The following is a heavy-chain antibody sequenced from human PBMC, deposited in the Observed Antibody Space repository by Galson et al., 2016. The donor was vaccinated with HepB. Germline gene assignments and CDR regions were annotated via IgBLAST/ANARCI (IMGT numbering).Heavy chain of an antibody. CDR1: GFTFTNYW. CDR2: IRSKTDNYAT. CDR3: TRPMYDTTGSASGNFDY. Sequence: SLRLSCAASGFTFTNYWMTWVRQAPGKGLEWVGRIRSKTDNYATTYAESVKGRFTISRDDSKNTAYLQMNSLKTEDTAIYYCTRPMYDTTGSASGNFDYWGQGTLVTVSS. D-gene: IGHD3-22*01. J-gene: IGHJ4*02. V-gene: IGHV3-73*01.